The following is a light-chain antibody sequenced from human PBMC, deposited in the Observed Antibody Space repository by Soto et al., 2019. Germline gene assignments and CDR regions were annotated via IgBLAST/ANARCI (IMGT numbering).Light chain of an antibody. J-gene: IGKJ1*01. V-gene: IGKV1-5*03. CDR1: QSIRTS. CDR2: KAS. CDR3: QQYNSYSWT. Sequence: IQMTQSPSTLSASVGDRVTVTWQASQSIRTSLAWYKQKPGKAPKPLSHKASNLESGGPSRFRGSGSGTEFTLTISSLKPDDFETYYCQQYNSYSWTFGQGTKVDIK.